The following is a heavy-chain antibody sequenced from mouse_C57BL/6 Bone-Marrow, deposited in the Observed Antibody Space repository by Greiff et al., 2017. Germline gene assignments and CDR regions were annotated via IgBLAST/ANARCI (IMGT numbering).Heavy chain of an antibody. Sequence: EVKVVESGGGLVQPGGSMKLSCVASGFTFSNYWMNWVRQSPEKGLEWVAQIRLKSDNYATHYAESVKGRFTISRDDSKSSVYLQMNNLRAEDTGIYYCTAGSSYDYFDYWGQGTTLTVSS. CDR1: GFTFSNYW. CDR3: TAGSSYDYFDY. J-gene: IGHJ2*01. V-gene: IGHV6-3*01. D-gene: IGHD1-1*01. CDR2: IRLKSDNYAT.